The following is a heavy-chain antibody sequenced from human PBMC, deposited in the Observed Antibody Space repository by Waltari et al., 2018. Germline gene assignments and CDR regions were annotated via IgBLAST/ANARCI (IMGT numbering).Heavy chain of an antibody. CDR2: IYPSGNT. J-gene: IGHJ4*02. V-gene: IGHV4-30-2*01. CDR1: GGSINRASYS. CDR3: ARTFMVRPQFDY. Sequence: QLQLQESASGLVKPSQTLSLTCDVSGGSINRASYSWGWYRQPPGKGLEWIGHIYPSGNTYYNPSLKSRVTLSVDRSKNQFSLKLTSVTAADTAVYYCARTFMVRPQFDYWGQGALVTVSS. D-gene: IGHD3-10*01.